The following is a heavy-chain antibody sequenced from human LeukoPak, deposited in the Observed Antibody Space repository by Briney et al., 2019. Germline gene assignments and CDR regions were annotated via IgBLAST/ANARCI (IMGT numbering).Heavy chain of an antibody. CDR1: GFTFSSYS. D-gene: IGHD6-19*01. CDR3: ARESESSGWYDY. CDR2: INSDSSLM. Sequence: PGGSLRLSCAASGFTFSSYSMNWVRQAPGKGLEWVSSINSDSSLMFYAESVKGRFTISRDNARNSLYLQMNSLRSDDTALYYCARESESSGWYDYWGQGTLVTVSS. V-gene: IGHV3-21*04. J-gene: IGHJ4*02.